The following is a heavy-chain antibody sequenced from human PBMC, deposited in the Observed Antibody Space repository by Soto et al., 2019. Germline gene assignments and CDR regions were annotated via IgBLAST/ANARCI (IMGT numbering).Heavy chain of an antibody. D-gene: IGHD2-21*01. CDR2: IYYSEST. CDR1: GGSVSSYY. Sequence: PSETLSLTCTVSGGSVSSYYWSWIRQPPGKGLEWIGYIYYSESTNYNPSLKSRVTISLDTSKNQFSLKLRSVTAADTAVYYCAREHIVVGRDWFDPWGQGTLVTVSS. J-gene: IGHJ5*02. CDR3: AREHIVVGRDWFDP. V-gene: IGHV4-59*02.